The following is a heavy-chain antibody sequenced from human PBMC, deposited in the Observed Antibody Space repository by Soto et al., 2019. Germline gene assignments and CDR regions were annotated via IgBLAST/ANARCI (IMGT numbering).Heavy chain of an antibody. V-gene: IGHV3-23*01. CDR2: ISGSGGST. J-gene: IGHJ6*02. CDR1: GFAFSSYG. CDR3: AKDSAARYYYGMDV. D-gene: IGHD6-25*01. Sequence: GGSLRLSCAASGFAFSSYGMSWVRQAPGKGLEWVSAISGSGGSTYYADSVKGRFTISRDNSKNTLYLQMNSLRAEDTAVYYCAKDSAARYYYGMDVWGQGTTVTVSS.